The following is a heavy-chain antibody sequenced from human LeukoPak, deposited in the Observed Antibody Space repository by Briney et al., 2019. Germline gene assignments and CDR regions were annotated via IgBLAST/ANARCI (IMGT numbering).Heavy chain of an antibody. V-gene: IGHV1-2*02. CDR2: INPNSGGT. Sequence: ASVKVSCKASGYTFTGYYMHWVRQAPGQGLEWMGWINPNSGGTNYAQKFQGRVTMTRDTSISTAYMELSRLRSDDTAVYFCTRTTFLGSTYFQHWGQGTLVTVSS. CDR1: GYTFTGYY. J-gene: IGHJ1*01. D-gene: IGHD1-1*01. CDR3: TRTTFLGSTYFQH.